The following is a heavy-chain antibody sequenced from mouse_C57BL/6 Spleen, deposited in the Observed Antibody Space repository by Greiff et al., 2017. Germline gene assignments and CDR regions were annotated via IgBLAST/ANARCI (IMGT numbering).Heavy chain of an antibody. CDR3: AEASSGLGY. D-gene: IGHD3-2*02. J-gene: IGHJ2*01. Sequence: EVKVEESGPGLVKPSQSLSLTCSVTGYSITSGYYWNWIRQFPGNKLEWMGYISYDGSNNYNPSLKNRISITRDTSKNQFFLKLNSVTTEDTATYYCAEASSGLGYWGQGTTLTVSS. CDR2: ISYDGSN. V-gene: IGHV3-6*01. CDR1: GYSITSGYY.